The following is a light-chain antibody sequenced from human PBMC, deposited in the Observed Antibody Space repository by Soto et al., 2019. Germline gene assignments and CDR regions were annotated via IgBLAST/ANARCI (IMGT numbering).Light chain of an antibody. CDR2: EVS. V-gene: IGLV2-14*01. CDR3: SSYTTSTSLGV. Sequence: QCSRNPPASVSGSPGQSITISCTGTSSDIGGHNYVSWYQQHPGKAPKLMIYEVSNRPSGVSNRFSGSKSGNTASLTISGLQAEDEADYYCSSYTTSTSLGVFGTGTKVTVL. CDR1: SSDIGGHNY. J-gene: IGLJ1*01.